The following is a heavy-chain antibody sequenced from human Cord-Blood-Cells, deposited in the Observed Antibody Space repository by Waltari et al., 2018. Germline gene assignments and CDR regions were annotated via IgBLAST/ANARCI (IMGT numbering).Heavy chain of an antibody. D-gene: IGHD1-26*01. CDR2: IIPIVGTA. CDR1: GGTFSSYA. J-gene: IGHJ3*02. V-gene: IGHV1-69*01. CDR3: ARTARGWELLDAFDI. Sequence: QVQLVQSGAEVKKPGSSVKVSCKASGGTFSSYAISWVRQAPGQGLEWMGGIIPIVGTANYAQKCQGRVTITADESTSTAYMELSSLRSEDTAVYYCARTARGWELLDAFDIWGQGTMVTVSS.